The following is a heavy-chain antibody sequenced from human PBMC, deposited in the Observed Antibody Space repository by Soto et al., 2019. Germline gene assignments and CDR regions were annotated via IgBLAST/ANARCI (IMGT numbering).Heavy chain of an antibody. J-gene: IGHJ4*02. CDR2: ISGSGGST. D-gene: IGHD6-19*01. Sequence: PGGSLRLSCAASGFTFTSYAMSWVRQAPGRGLEWVSVISGSGGSTYYADSVKGRFTISRDNSKNTLYLQMNSLRAEDTAVYYCAKTGPSGWRYFDYWGQGTLVTVSS. CDR3: AKTGPSGWRYFDY. CDR1: GFTFTSYA. V-gene: IGHV3-23*01.